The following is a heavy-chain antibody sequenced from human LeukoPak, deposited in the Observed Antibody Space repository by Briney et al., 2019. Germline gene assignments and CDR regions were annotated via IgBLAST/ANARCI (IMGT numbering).Heavy chain of an antibody. CDR2: FDPEDGET. Sequence: ASVKVSCKVSGYTHTQLSMHWVRPAAGNGLEWMGGFDPEDGETIYAQKFQGRVTMTEDTSTDTAYMELSSLRSEDTAVYYCATDRSNQYYYDSSGRAFDIWGQGTMVTVSS. V-gene: IGHV1-24*01. CDR3: ATDRSNQYYYDSSGRAFDI. D-gene: IGHD3-22*01. CDR1: GYTHTQLS. J-gene: IGHJ3*02.